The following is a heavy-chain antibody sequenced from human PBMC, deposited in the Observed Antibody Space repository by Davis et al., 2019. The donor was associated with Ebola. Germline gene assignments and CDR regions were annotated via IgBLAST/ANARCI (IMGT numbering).Heavy chain of an antibody. D-gene: IGHD1-26*01. CDR3: AREFLGGSYSEVGLWDY. V-gene: IGHV3-11*06. CDR1: GFTFSDYY. Sequence: PGGSLRLSCAASGFTFSDYYMSWIRQAPGKGLEWVSYISSSSSYTNYADSVKGRFTISRDNAKNSLYLQTNSLRAEDTAVYYCAREFLGGSYSEVGLWDYWGQGTLVTVSS. CDR2: ISSSSSYT. J-gene: IGHJ4*02.